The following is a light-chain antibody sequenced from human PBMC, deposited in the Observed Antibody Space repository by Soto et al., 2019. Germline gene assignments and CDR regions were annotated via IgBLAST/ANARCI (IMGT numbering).Light chain of an antibody. CDR2: DAS. CDR3: QQRYNWPWT. J-gene: IGKJ1*01. V-gene: IGKV3D-20*02. Sequence: IVLTQSPGTLSLSPGERATLSCRASQTVRNNYLAWYQQKPGQAPRLLIYDASNRASGIPPRFSGSGSGTDFTLAISGLEPEDLAVYYCQQRYNWPWTFGQGTKVDI. CDR1: QTVRNNY.